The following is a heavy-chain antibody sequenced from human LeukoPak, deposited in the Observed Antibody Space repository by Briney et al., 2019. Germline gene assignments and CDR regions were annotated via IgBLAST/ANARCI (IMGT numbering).Heavy chain of an antibody. CDR1: GFTFSSYW. CDR3: ARGGGLDV. CDR2: INHNGNVN. D-gene: IGHD3-16*01. J-gene: IGHJ6*02. V-gene: IGHV3-7*03. Sequence: GGSLRLSCAAFGFTFSSYWMNWARQAPGKGLEWVASINHNGNVNYYVDSVKGRFTISRDNAKNSLYLQMSNLRAEDTAGYFCARGGGLDVWGQGATVTVSS.